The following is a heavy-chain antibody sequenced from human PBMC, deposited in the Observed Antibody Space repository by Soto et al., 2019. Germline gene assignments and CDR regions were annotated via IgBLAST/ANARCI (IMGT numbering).Heavy chain of an antibody. V-gene: IGHV1-69*13. Sequence: GASVKVSCKASGGTFSSYAISWVRQAPGQGLEWMGGIIPIFGTANYAQKFQGRATITADESTSTAYMELSSLRSEDTAVYYCARDPKLDYVDWFDPWGQGTLVTVSS. CDR2: IIPIFGTA. CDR1: GGTFSSYA. D-gene: IGHD4-17*01. J-gene: IGHJ5*02. CDR3: ARDPKLDYVDWFDP.